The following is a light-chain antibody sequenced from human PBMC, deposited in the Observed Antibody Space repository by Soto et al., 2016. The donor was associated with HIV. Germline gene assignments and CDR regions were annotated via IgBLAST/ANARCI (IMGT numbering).Light chain of an antibody. V-gene: IGLV3-1*01. Sequence: SYDLTQPPSVSVSPGQTASITCSGDKLGDKYASWYQQKSGQSPTLVIYQDRKRPSGIPERFSGSNSGNTATLTISGTQAMDEADYFCQAWDSTTEVYVFGTGTKVTVL. J-gene: IGLJ1*01. CDR1: KLGDKY. CDR2: QDR. CDR3: QAWDSTTEVYV.